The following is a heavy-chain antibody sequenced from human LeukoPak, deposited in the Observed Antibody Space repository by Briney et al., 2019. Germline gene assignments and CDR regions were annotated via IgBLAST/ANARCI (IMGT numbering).Heavy chain of an antibody. V-gene: IGHV3-23*01. CDR2: ISGSGGST. CDR1: GFTFSSYA. J-gene: IGHJ4*02. CDR3: ATVLRYFDWSTFSTFVFDY. D-gene: IGHD3-9*01. Sequence: GGSLRLSCAASGFTFSSYAMSWVRQAPEKGLEWVSAISGSGGSTYYADSVKGRFTISRDNSKNTLYLQMNSLRAEDTAVYYCATVLRYFDWSTFSTFVFDYWGQGTLVTVSS.